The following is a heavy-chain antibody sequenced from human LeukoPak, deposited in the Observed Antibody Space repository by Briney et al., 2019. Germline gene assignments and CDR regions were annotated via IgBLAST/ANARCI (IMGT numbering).Heavy chain of an antibody. CDR2: INPNSGGT. Sequence: ASVKVSCKASGYTFTGYYMHWVRQAPGQGLEWMGWINPNSGGTNYAQKFQGRVTMTRDTSISTAYMELSRLTYDDTAVYYCARGVLLQGRGAFDIWGQGTMVTVSS. V-gene: IGHV1-2*02. CDR1: GYTFTGYY. CDR3: ARGVLLQGRGAFDI. D-gene: IGHD2-15*01. J-gene: IGHJ3*02.